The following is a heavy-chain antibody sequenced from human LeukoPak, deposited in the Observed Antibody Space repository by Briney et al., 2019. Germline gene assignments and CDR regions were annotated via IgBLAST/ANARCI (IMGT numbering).Heavy chain of an antibody. CDR2: IYYSGST. CDR1: GGSISSYY. J-gene: IGHJ2*01. CDR3: AGYDGTNWYFDL. V-gene: IGHV4-59*01. Sequence: PSETLSLTCTVSGGSISSYYWSWIRQPPGKGLEWIGYIYYSGSTNYNPSLKSRVTISVDTSKNQFSLKLSSVTAADTAVYYCAGYDGTNWYFDLWGRGTLVTVSS. D-gene: IGHD2-2*01.